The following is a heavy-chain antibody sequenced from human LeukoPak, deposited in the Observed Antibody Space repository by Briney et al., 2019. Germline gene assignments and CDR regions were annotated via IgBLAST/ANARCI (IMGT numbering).Heavy chain of an antibody. J-gene: IGHJ4*02. CDR3: ARGPPPARLEGNGVIMDY. CDR2: ISSSGSTI. V-gene: IGHV3-48*04. D-gene: IGHD3-10*01. Sequence: GGSLRLSCAASGFIFSNYGMHWVRQAPGKGLEWVSYISSSGSTIYYADSVKGRFTISRDNAKNSLYLQMNSLRAEDTAVYYCARGPPPARLEGNGVIMDYWGQGTLVTVSS. CDR1: GFIFSNYG.